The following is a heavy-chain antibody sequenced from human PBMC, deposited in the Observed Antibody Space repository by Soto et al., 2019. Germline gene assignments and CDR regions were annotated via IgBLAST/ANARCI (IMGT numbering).Heavy chain of an antibody. CDR1: GYTFTSYA. CDR3: ARWRVAGNFDYFDY. Sequence: ASVKVSCKASGYTFTSYAMHWVRQAPGQRLEWMGWINAGNGNTKYSQKFQGRVTITRDTSASTAYMELSSLRSEDTAVYYCARWRVAGNFDYFDYWGQGTLVTVSS. J-gene: IGHJ4*02. CDR2: INAGNGNT. D-gene: IGHD6-19*01. V-gene: IGHV1-3*01.